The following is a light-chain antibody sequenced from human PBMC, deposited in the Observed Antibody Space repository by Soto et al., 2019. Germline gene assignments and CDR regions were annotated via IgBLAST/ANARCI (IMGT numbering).Light chain of an antibody. CDR3: QQRSSWPRT. Sequence: EIVLTQSPATLSLSPGERATLSCRASQSVGSYSTWYQQKPGQAPRLLIYETSKRATGIPARFSGSGSGTDFTLTISSLEPEDFAVYYCQQRSSWPRTFGQGTKVEIK. V-gene: IGKV3-11*01. J-gene: IGKJ1*01. CDR1: QSVGSY. CDR2: ETS.